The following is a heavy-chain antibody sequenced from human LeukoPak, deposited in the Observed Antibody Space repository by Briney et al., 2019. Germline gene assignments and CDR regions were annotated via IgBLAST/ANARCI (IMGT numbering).Heavy chain of an antibody. CDR1: GGTFSSYA. CDR2: IIPIFGTA. Sequence: ASVKVSCKASGGTFSSYAISWVRQAPGQGLEWMGRIIPIFGTANYAQKFQGRVTITTDESTSTAYMELSSLRSEDTAVYYCARVVGYCSSTSCYRPRFDYWGQGTLVTVSS. CDR3: ARVVGYCSSTSCYRPRFDY. D-gene: IGHD2-2*02. V-gene: IGHV1-69*05. J-gene: IGHJ4*02.